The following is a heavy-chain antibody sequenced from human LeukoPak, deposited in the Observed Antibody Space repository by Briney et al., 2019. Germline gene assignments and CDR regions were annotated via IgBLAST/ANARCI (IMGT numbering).Heavy chain of an antibody. Sequence: GGSLRLSCAASGFTFSSYWMSWVRQAPGKGLEWVANIKQDGSEKYYVDSVKGRFTISRDNAKNSLYLQMNSLRAEDTAVYYCARGEGLRQWLNKGPWFDPWGQGTLVTVSS. V-gene: IGHV3-7*03. CDR1: GFTFSSYW. D-gene: IGHD6-19*01. CDR3: ARGEGLRQWLNKGPWFDP. J-gene: IGHJ5*02. CDR2: IKQDGSEK.